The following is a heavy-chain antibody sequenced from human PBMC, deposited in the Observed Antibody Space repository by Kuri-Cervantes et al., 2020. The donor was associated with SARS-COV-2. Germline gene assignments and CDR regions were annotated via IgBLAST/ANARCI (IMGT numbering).Heavy chain of an antibody. Sequence: ESLKISCAASGFTFSSYSMNWVRQAPGKGLEWIGSIYYSGSTYYNPSLKSRVTISVDTSKNQFPLKLSSVTAADTAVYYCARGGGGSSWYFDYWGQGTLVTVSS. J-gene: IGHJ4*02. CDR2: IYYSGST. V-gene: IGHV4-39*06. CDR1: GFTFSSYS. D-gene: IGHD6-13*01. CDR3: ARGGGGSSWYFDY.